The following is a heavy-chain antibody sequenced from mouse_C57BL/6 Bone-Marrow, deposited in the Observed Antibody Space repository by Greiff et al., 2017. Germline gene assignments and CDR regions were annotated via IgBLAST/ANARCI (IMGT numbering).Heavy chain of an antibody. D-gene: IGHD2-4*01. J-gene: IGHJ3*01. CDR1: GFNIKDDY. V-gene: IGHV14-4*01. CDR3: SLYYDYAWFAY. CDR2: IDPENGDT. Sequence: VQLQQSGAELVRPGASVKLSCTASGFNIKDDYMHWVKQRPEQGLEWIGWIDPENGDTEYASKFQGKATITVDTSSNTAYLQLSSLTSEDTAVYYCSLYYDYAWFAYWGQGTLVTVSA.